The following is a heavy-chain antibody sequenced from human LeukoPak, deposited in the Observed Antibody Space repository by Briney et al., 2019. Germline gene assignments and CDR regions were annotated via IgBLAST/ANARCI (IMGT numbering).Heavy chain of an antibody. Sequence: SETLSLTCTVSGGSISSYYWSWIRQPPGKGLEWIGYIYYSGSTNYNPSLKSRVTISVDTSKNQFSLKLSSVTAADTAVYYCARENIVVVPAAMDNWFDPWGQGTLVTVSS. J-gene: IGHJ5*02. D-gene: IGHD2-2*01. CDR1: GGSISSYY. CDR3: ARENIVVVPAAMDNWFDP. CDR2: IYYSGST. V-gene: IGHV4-59*12.